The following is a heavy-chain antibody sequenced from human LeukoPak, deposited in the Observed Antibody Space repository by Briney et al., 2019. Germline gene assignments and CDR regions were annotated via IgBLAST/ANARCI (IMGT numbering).Heavy chain of an antibody. V-gene: IGHV4-34*01. CDR3: ARAIRFLEWFSWFDP. Sequence: KASETLSFTCAVYGGSFSGYYWSWLRQPPGKGLEGIGEINHSGTTNYNQSLNSLATISVDTSKNQFYVKRSYVTAADTAVYYCARAIRFLEWFSWFDPWGQGTLVTVSS. J-gene: IGHJ5*02. CDR1: GGSFSGYY. D-gene: IGHD3-3*01. CDR2: INHSGTT.